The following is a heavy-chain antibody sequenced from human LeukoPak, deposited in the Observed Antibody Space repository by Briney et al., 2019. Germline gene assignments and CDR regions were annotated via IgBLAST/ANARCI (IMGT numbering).Heavy chain of an antibody. D-gene: IGHD3-10*01. CDR2: IYYSGST. V-gene: IGHV4-59*12. CDR3: ARDAPSYGSGSFAPSPY. J-gene: IGHJ4*02. CDR1: GGSISSYY. Sequence: SETLSLTCTVSGGSISSYYWSWIRQPPGKGLDWIGYIYYSGSTYYNPSLKSRVTISVDTSKNQFSLKLSSVTAADTAVYYCARDAPSYGSGSFAPSPYWGQGTLVTVSS.